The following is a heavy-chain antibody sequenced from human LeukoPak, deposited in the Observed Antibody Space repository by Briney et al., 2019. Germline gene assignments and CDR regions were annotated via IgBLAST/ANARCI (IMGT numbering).Heavy chain of an antibody. Sequence: SETLSLTCIVSGDSISNFYWNWIRQPPGKRLEWIGNIHYSGSSNYNPSLQSRVTMSIDTSRNQLFLKLTSVTAADTAVYYCALAPNSNWFDFWGQGTLVTVSS. J-gene: IGHJ5*01. CDR3: ALAPNSNWFDF. V-gene: IGHV4-59*08. CDR1: GDSISNFY. D-gene: IGHD2-8*01. CDR2: IHYSGSS.